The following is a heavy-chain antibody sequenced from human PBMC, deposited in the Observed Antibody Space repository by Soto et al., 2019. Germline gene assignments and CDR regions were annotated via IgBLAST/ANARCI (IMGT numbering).Heavy chain of an antibody. Sequence: QVQLVQSGAEVKKPGASVKVSCKASGFTFSAYYIYWVRQAPGQGLERIGWINPNSGGTNNAQKFQGRVTMTRDTSTSTVYMELSALIPDDTAVYYCARSLLDEYGSSWRSAYYGMDVWGQGTTVTVSS. D-gene: IGHD2-2*01. CDR2: INPNSGGT. CDR3: ARSLLDEYGSSWRSAYYGMDV. V-gene: IGHV1-2*02. CDR1: GFTFSAYY. J-gene: IGHJ6*02.